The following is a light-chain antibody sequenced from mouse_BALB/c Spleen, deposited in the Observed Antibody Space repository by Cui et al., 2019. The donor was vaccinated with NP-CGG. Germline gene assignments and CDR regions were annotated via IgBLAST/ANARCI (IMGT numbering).Light chain of an antibody. Sequence: QAVVTQESALTTSPGETVTLTCRSSTGTVTTSNYANWVQEKPDHLFTGLLGGTSNRAPGVPARFSGSLIGDKAALTITGAQTEDEAIYFCALWYSNHWVFGGGTKLTVL. CDR3: ALWYSNHWV. CDR2: GTS. J-gene: IGLJ1*01. CDR1: TGTVTTSNY. V-gene: IGLV1*01.